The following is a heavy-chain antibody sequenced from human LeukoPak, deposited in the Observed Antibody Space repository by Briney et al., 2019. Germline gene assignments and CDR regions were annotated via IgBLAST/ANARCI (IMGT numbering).Heavy chain of an antibody. CDR3: ARQPNIVVVDNWFDP. Sequence: SDTLSLTCTVSGGSITSSGFYWGWIRQPPGKGLEWIGNIYYGGSAYYNPSLKSRVTISVDTSKNQFSLKLSSVTAADTAVYYCARQPNIVVVDNWFDPWGQGTLVAVSS. V-gene: IGHV4-39*07. J-gene: IGHJ5*02. CDR2: IYYGGSA. CDR1: GGSITSSGFY. D-gene: IGHD2-15*01.